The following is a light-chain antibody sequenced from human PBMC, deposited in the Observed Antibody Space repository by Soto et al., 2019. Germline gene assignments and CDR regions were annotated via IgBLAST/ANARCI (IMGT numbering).Light chain of an antibody. V-gene: IGKV3-15*01. J-gene: IGKJ4*01. Sequence: EIVMTQSPATLSLSPGERATLSCWASQSADNYLAWYQQKPGQAPRLLIYGASTRATGIPARFSGSGSGTEFPLTITSLLSEDSAVYYCQQNSDWPLTFGGGTKVEIK. CDR3: QQNSDWPLT. CDR2: GAS. CDR1: QSADNY.